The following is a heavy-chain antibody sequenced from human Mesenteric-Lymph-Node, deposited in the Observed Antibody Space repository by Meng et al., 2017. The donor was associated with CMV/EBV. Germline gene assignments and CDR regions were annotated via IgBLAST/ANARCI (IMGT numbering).Heavy chain of an antibody. J-gene: IGHJ4*02. Sequence: GESLKISCVASGFTFHHYVMTWVRQAPVRGLEWVADINGRGESTNYADSVTGRFTISRDNSKNTLYLQMNSLRAEDTALYYCGGLIDVWGQGTLVTVSS. CDR3: GGLIDV. CDR2: INGRGEST. CDR1: GFTFHHYV. D-gene: IGHD3-10*01. V-gene: IGHV3-23*01.